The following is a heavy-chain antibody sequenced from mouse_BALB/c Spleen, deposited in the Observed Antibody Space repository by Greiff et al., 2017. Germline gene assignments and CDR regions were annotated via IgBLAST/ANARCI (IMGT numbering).Heavy chain of an antibody. CDR1: GYSITSDYA. Sequence: EVQLQQSGPGLVKPSQSLSLTCTVTGYSITSDYAWNWIRQFPGNKLEWMGYISYSGSTSYNPSLKSRISITRDTSKNQFFLQLNSVTTEDTATYYCAKTARATGAMDYWGQGTSVTVSS. J-gene: IGHJ4*01. V-gene: IGHV3-2*02. CDR2: ISYSGST. CDR3: AKTARATGAMDY. D-gene: IGHD3-2*01.